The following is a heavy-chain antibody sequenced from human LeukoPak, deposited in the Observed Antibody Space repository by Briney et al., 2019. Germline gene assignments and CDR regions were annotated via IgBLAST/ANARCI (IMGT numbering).Heavy chain of an antibody. CDR3: ARYITMVRGGSWFDP. CDR1: GYTFTNSD. CDR2: MNPDSGNT. J-gene: IGHJ5*02. D-gene: IGHD3-10*01. Sequence: ASVKVSCKASGYTFTNSDINWVRQAAGQGLEWMGWMNPDSGNTGYARNFQGRVTMTRNTFISTAYMELSSLRSEDTAVYYCARYITMVRGGSWFDPWGQGTLVTVSS. V-gene: IGHV1-8*01.